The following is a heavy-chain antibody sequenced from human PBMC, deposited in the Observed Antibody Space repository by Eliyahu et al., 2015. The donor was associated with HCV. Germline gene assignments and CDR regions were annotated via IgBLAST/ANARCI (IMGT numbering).Heavy chain of an antibody. Sequence: EVQLVESGGGLVQPGGSLRLSCSASEFTLXNYAMHWVRQTPGKGLEYVSGISSNGASTYYIDSVKGRFTLSRDNSKNTVYLQMSSLRPDDTALYYCVKGGPGGPMWEYFDYWGQGTLVTVSS. CDR2: ISSNGAST. CDR1: EFTLXNYA. V-gene: IGHV3-64D*09. CDR3: VKGGPGGPMWEYFDY. D-gene: IGHD1-26*01. J-gene: IGHJ4*02.